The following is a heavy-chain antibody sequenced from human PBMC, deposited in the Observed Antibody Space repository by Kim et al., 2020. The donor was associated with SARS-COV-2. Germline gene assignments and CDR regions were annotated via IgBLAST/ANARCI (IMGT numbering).Heavy chain of an antibody. D-gene: IGHD3-16*01. CDR2: GSIT. CDR3: VRDLCGRQDS. J-gene: IGHJ3*02. Sequence: GSITNHADSVKGRFTISRDNAKNTLYLKRNNRRAEDTAVYYCVRDLCGRQDSWGQGTMVTVAS. V-gene: IGHV3-74*01.